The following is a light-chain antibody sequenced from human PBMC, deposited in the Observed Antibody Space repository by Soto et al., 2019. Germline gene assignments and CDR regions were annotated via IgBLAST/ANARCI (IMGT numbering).Light chain of an antibody. CDR2: VGTGGIVG. V-gene: IGLV9-49*01. J-gene: IGLJ2*01. CDR1: SGYSKYK. CDR3: GADHGSGSNFVVV. Sequence: QSVLTQPPSASASLGASVTLTCTLSSGYSKYKVDWYQQRPGKGPRFVMRVGTGGIVGSKGDGIPDRFSVLGSGLNRYLTIKNIQEEDESDYHCGADHGSGSNFVVVFGGGTKVTVL.